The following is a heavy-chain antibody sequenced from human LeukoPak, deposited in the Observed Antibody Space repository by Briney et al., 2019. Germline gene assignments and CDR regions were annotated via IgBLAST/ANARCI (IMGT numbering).Heavy chain of an antibody. Sequence: GGSLRLSCAASGFTVSSNYMSWVRQAPGKGLEWVSVIYSGGSTYYADSVKGRFTISRDNSKNTLHLQMNSLRAEDTAVYYCASDYGGNSGGPRKNDNGGQEPLVPVSS. CDR1: GFTVSSNY. CDR3: ASDYGGNSGGPRKNDN. CDR2: IYSGGST. V-gene: IGHV3-53*01. J-gene: IGHJ4*02. D-gene: IGHD4-23*01.